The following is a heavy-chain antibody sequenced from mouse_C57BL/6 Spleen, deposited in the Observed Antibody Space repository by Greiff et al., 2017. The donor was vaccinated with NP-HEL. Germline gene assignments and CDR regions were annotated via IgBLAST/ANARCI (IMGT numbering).Heavy chain of an antibody. V-gene: IGHV1-50*01. J-gene: IGHJ3*01. D-gene: IGHD4-1*01. Sequence: QVQLQQPGAELVKPGASVKLSCKASGYTFTSYWMQWVKQRPGQGLEWIGEIDPSDSYTNYNQKFTGKATLTVDTSSSTAYMQLSSLTSEDSAVYYCARKVGNWAWFAYWGQGTLVTVSA. CDR1: GYTFTSYW. CDR2: IDPSDSYT. CDR3: ARKVGNWAWFAY.